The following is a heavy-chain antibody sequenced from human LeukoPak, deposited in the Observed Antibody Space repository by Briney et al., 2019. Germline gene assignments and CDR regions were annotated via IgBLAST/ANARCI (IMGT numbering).Heavy chain of an antibody. V-gene: IGHV3-48*02. CDR3: ARDYYDSSGHYYVDS. CDR2: ISSSSSPT. J-gene: IGHJ4*02. CDR1: GXTFSSYS. Sequence: GGSLRLSCAASGXTFSSYSMNWVRQAPGKGLEWVSYISSSSSPTYYADSVKGRFTISRDNAKNSLYLQMNSLRDEDTAVYYCARDYYDSSGHYYVDSWGQGTLVTVSS. D-gene: IGHD3-22*01.